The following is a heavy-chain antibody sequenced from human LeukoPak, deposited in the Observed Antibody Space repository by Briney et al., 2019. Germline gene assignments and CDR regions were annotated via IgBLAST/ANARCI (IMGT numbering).Heavy chain of an antibody. CDR2: IIGSGGST. D-gene: IGHD3-22*01. CDR3: AKAADYYDTSPADY. J-gene: IGHJ4*02. CDR1: GFTFSTYA. V-gene: IGHV3-23*01. Sequence: GGSLRLSCAASGFTFSTYAMSWVRQAPGKGLEWVSAIIGSGGSTYYADSVKGRFTISRDNSKNTLYLQMNSLRAEDTAVYYCAKAADYYDTSPADYWGQGTLVTVSS.